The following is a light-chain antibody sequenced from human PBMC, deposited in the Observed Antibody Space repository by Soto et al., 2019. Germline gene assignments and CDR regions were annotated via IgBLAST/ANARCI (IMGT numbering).Light chain of an antibody. V-gene: IGKV1-5*01. CDR3: QQYNTYWT. Sequence: DIQMTQSPSALPASIGDRVTITCRASQSVRRWLAWYQQKPGKAPKLLIYDASTLESGVPSRFSGSGSGSEFTLTISRLQPDDSATYFCQQYNTYWTFGQGTTVDIK. J-gene: IGKJ1*01. CDR2: DAS. CDR1: QSVRRW.